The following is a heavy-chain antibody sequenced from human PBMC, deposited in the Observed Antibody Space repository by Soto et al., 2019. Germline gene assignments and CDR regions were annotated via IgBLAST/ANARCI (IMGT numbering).Heavy chain of an antibody. V-gene: IGHV4-59*01. D-gene: IGHD3-9*01. CDR2: IYYSGST. Sequence: SETLSLTCTVSGGSISSYYWSWIRQPPGKGLEWIGYIYYSGSTNYNPSLKSRVTISVDTSKNQFSLKLSSVTAADTAVYYCARALTCYENYYYYYYGMDVWGQGTTVTVSS. CDR3: ARALTCYENYYYYYYGMDV. J-gene: IGHJ6*02. CDR1: GGSISSYY.